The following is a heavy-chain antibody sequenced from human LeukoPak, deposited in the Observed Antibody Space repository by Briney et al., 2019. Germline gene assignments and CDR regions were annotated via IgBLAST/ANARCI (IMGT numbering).Heavy chain of an antibody. Sequence: SVKVSCKASGGTFSSYAISWVRQAPGQGLEWMGRIIPIFGTANYAQKFQGRVTVTTDESTSTAYMELSSLRSEDTAVYYCAGGAAAIVGATEDYWGQGTLVTVSS. CDR3: AGGAAAIVGATEDY. CDR2: IIPIFGTA. J-gene: IGHJ4*02. D-gene: IGHD1-26*01. CDR1: GGTFSSYA. V-gene: IGHV1-69*05.